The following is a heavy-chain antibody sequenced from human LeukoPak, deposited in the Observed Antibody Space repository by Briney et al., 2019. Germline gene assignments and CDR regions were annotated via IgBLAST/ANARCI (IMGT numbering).Heavy chain of an antibody. V-gene: IGHV4-61*02. Sequence: SESLSLTCTVSGGSISSGSYYWSWIRQPAGKGLEWIGRIYTSGSTNYNPSLKSRVTISVDTSKNQFSLKLSSVTAADTAVYYCAREPYGSGSYHTTFDYWGQGTLVTVSS. J-gene: IGHJ4*02. D-gene: IGHD3-10*01. CDR2: IYTSGST. CDR1: GGSISSGSYY. CDR3: AREPYGSGSYHTTFDY.